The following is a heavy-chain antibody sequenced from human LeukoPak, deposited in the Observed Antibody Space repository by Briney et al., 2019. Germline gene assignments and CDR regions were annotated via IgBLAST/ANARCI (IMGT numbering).Heavy chain of an antibody. CDR2: ISSSSRYI. CDR3: ASKEWLFS. D-gene: IGHD3-3*01. CDR1: GFTFSSYS. J-gene: IGHJ4*02. Sequence: GGSLRLSRAASGFTFSSYSMNWVRHAPGKGLEWVLSISSSSRYIYYAYSVKGRFTISRDNAKNSLYLQMNSLRAEDTAVYYCASKEWLFSWGQGTLVTVSS. V-gene: IGHV3-21*01.